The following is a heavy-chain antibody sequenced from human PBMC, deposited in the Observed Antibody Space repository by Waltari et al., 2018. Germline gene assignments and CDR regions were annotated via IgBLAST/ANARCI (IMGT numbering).Heavy chain of an antibody. CDR2: IYYSGGT. J-gene: IGHJ4*02. D-gene: IGHD1-26*01. Sequence: QLQLQESGPGLVKPSETLSLTCTVSGGSISSSSYYWGWIRQPPGKGLEWIGSIYYSGGTSYNPSLKSRVTISVDTSKNQFSLKLSSVTAADTAVYYCARGGGSYYFRVLVYWGQGTLVTVSS. V-gene: IGHV4-39*07. CDR1: GGSISSSSYY. CDR3: ARGGGSYYFRVLVY.